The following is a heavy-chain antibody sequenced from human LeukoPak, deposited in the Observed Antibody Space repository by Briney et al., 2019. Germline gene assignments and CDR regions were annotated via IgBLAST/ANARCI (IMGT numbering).Heavy chain of an antibody. Sequence: PGGSLRLSCASSGFTFSSYAMHWVRQAPGKGLEYVSAISSNGGSTYYANSVKGRFTISRDNSKNTLYLQMGSLRAEDMAVYYCARADREYYDYVWGSYRYDYFDYWGQGTLVTVSS. J-gene: IGHJ4*02. CDR3: ARADREYYDYVWGSYRYDYFDY. CDR1: GFTFSSYA. CDR2: ISSNGGST. V-gene: IGHV3-64*01. D-gene: IGHD3-16*02.